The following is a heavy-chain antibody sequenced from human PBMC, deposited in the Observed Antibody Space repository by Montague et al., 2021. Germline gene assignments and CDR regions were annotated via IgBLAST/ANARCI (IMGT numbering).Heavy chain of an antibody. D-gene: IGHD7-27*01. Sequence: SETLSLTCTVTGGSISEFYWSWIRQSPEKGLEWIGYIYDSGTTNYNPSLKSRVTISTDTSMNQFSLTLRSVTAADTAVYFCARRLGIRAPVVYGGQGTLVAVSA. J-gene: IGHJ4*02. V-gene: IGHV4-59*08. CDR1: GGSISEFY. CDR3: ARRLGIRAPVVY. CDR2: IYDSGTT.